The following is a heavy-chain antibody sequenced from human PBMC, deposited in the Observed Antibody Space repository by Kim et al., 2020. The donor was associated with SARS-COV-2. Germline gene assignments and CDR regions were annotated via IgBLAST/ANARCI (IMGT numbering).Heavy chain of an antibody. CDR1: GGSISSYY. CDR3: ARDSVGATEDGLGNWFDP. CDR2: IYTSGST. J-gene: IGHJ5*02. Sequence: SETLSLTCTVSGGSISSYYWSWIRQPAGKGLEWIGRIYTSGSTNYNPSLKSRVTMSVDTSKNQFSLKLSSVTAADTAVYYCARDSVGATEDGLGNWFDPWGQGTLVTVSS. V-gene: IGHV4-4*07. D-gene: IGHD1-26*01.